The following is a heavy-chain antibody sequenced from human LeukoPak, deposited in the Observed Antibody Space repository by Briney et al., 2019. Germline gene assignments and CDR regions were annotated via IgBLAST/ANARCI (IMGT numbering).Heavy chain of an antibody. CDR1: GYTFTSYG. J-gene: IGHJ4*02. CDR3: ARLGDDYGDYLLDY. V-gene: IGHV1-18*01. D-gene: IGHD4-17*01. CDR2: ISAYNGNT. Sequence: ASVKVSCKASGYTFTSYGISWVRQAPGQGLVWRGWISAYNGNTNYAQKLQGRVTMTTDTSTSTAYMELRSLRSDDTAVYYCARLGDDYGDYLLDYWGQGTLVTVSS.